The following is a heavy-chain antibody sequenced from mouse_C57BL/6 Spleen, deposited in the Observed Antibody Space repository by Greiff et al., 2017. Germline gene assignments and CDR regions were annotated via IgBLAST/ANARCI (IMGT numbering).Heavy chain of an antibody. CDR2: IDPSSGGT. D-gene: IGHD1-1*01. CDR3: ARYCGSSYWYFDV. Sequence: VQLQQPGAELVKPGASVKLSCKASGYTFTSYWMHWVKQRPGRGLEWIGKIDPSSGGTNYTEKFKSKATLTVDKPSSTAYMQLSSLTSEDSAVYYGARYCGSSYWYFDVWGTGTTVTVSA. CDR1: GYTFTSYW. V-gene: IGHV1-72*01. J-gene: IGHJ1*03.